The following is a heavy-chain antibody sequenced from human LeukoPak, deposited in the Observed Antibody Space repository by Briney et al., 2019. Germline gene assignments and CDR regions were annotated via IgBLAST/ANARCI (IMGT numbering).Heavy chain of an antibody. CDR1: GFTFSSYA. J-gene: IGHJ4*02. D-gene: IGHD3-16*02. CDR3: AKTVSGSHSYQGGDY. V-gene: IGHV3-23*01. Sequence: PGGSLRLYCAASGFTFSSYAMSWVRQAPGKGLEWVSAISGSGGNTYYADSVKGRFTMSRDNSKNTLYLQMNSLRAEDTAVYFCAKTVSGSHSYQGGDYWGQGTLVTVST. CDR2: ISGSGGNT.